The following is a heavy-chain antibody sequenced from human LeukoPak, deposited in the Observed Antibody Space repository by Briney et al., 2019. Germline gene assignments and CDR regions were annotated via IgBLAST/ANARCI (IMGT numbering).Heavy chain of an antibody. Sequence: SETLSLTCAVYGGSFSGYYWSWIRQPPGKGLEWIGEINHSGSTNYNPSLKSRVTISVDTSKNQFSLKLSSVTAADTAAYYCARLRSGSTPPPPHYYYGLDVWGQGTTVILSS. D-gene: IGHD1-26*01. CDR1: GGSFSGYY. CDR3: ARLRSGSTPPPPHYYYGLDV. J-gene: IGHJ6*02. V-gene: IGHV4-34*01. CDR2: INHSGST.